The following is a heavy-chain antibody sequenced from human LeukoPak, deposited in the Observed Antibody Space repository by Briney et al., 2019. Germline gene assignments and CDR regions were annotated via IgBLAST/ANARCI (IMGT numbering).Heavy chain of an antibody. D-gene: IGHD6-13*01. CDR2: ISAYNGNT. CDR1: GYTFTSYG. V-gene: IGHV1-18*01. CDR3: ARDRGKWYSRSYYYYYMDV. Sequence: ASVKVSCKASGYTFTSYGISWVRHAPGQGLEWMGWISAYNGNTNYAQKLQGRVTMTTDTSTSTAYMELRSLRSDDTAVYYCARDRGKWYSRSYYYYYMDVWGKGTTVTVSS. J-gene: IGHJ6*03.